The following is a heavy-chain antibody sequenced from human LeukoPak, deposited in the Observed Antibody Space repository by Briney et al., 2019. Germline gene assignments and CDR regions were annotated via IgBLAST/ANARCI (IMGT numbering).Heavy chain of an antibody. V-gene: IGHV3-23*01. CDR1: GFTFSSFA. Sequence: GGSLRLSCAASGFTFSSFAMSWVRQAPGKGLEWVSIIISGSSTYYADSVKGRFTISRDNSKNTLYMQMNSLRAEDTAVYYCAKLHYDILTAYYYDYWGQGTLVTVSS. J-gene: IGHJ4*02. D-gene: IGHD3-9*01. CDR3: AKLHYDILTAYYYDY. CDR2: IISGSST.